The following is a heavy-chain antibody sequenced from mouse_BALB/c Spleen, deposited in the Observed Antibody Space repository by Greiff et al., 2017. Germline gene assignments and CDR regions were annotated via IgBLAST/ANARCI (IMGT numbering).Heavy chain of an antibody. J-gene: IGHJ4*01. V-gene: IGHV3-8*02. CDR2: ISYSGST. D-gene: IGHD2-3*01. Sequence: VQLQQSGPSLVKPSQTLSLTCSVTGDSITSGYWNWIRKFPGNKLEYMGYISYSGSTYYNPSLKSRISITRDTSKNQYYLQLNSVTTEDTATYYCARSLYDGYSPYAMDYWGQGTSVTVSS. CDR1: GDSITSGY. CDR3: ARSLYDGYSPYAMDY.